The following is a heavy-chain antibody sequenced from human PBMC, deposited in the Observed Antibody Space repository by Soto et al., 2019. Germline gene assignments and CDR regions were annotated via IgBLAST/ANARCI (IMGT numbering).Heavy chain of an antibody. J-gene: IGHJ3*02. CDR3: AKDLGIAVSARRAFDI. D-gene: IGHD6-19*01. V-gene: IGHV4-4*02. Sequence: PSETLSLTCDVSGASISNDNWWSWVRQPPGKGLEWIGEIYHSGSTNYNPSLKSRVTISVDESKSQFSLKLSSVTAADTAVYYCAKDLGIAVSARRAFDIWGQGTMVTVSS. CDR2: IYHSGST. CDR1: GASISNDNW.